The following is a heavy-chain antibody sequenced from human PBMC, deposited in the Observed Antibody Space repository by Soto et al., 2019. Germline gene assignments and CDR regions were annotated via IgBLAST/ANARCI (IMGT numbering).Heavy chain of an antibody. Sequence: GGSLRLSCAASGFTVSRNYMSWVRQAPGKGLEWVSVTYSGGSTYYADSVKGRFTISRDNSKNTLYLQMNSLRAEDTAVYYCARGSHYSNLDYWGQGTLVTVSS. V-gene: IGHV3-53*01. D-gene: IGHD4-4*01. CDR2: TYSGGST. J-gene: IGHJ4*02. CDR3: ARGSHYSNLDY. CDR1: GFTVSRNY.